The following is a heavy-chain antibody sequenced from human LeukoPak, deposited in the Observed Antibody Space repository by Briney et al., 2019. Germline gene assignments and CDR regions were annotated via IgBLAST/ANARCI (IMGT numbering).Heavy chain of an antibody. V-gene: IGHV4-34*01. CDR1: GGSFSDYY. CDR2: ISHSGSS. CDR3: ARSRYYDSSGSSSVFDYYFYMDV. Sequence: SETLSLTCAVYGGSFSDYYWSWIRQPPGKGLEWVGEISHSGSSNYNPSLQSRVTMSVDTSKQQLSLKVPSVTAADTAVYYCARSRYYDSSGSSSVFDYYFYMDVWGNGTTVTISS. D-gene: IGHD3-22*01. J-gene: IGHJ6*03.